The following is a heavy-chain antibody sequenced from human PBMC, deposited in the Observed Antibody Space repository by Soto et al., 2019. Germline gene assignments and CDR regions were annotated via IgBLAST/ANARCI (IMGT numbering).Heavy chain of an antibody. J-gene: IGHJ3*02. D-gene: IGHD3-22*01. CDR2: IFSDGSKQ. Sequence: GGSLRLSCAASGLTLSGYAMDWVRQAPGKGLEYMAGIFSDGSKQYYAESVKGRFTISRDNSKSTLYLQMNSLRVEDTAVYYCARGRYYYDSSRDAFDIWGQGTMVTVSS. CDR3: ARGRYYYDSSRDAFDI. V-gene: IGHV3-30-3*01. CDR1: GLTLSGYA.